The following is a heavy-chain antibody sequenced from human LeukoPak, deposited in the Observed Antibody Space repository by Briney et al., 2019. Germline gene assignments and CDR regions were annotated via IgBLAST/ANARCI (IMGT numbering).Heavy chain of an antibody. D-gene: IGHD5-24*01. CDR3: AKDHGDKYGYNSY. J-gene: IGHJ4*02. V-gene: IGHV3-23*01. CDR1: GFTFSSYA. Sequence: GGSLRLSCAASGFTFSSYAMSWVRQAPGKGLEWVSAISGSGDSTDFADSVKGRFTISRDNSKNTLYLQMNSLRAEDTAVYYCAKDHGDKYGYNSYWGQGTLVTVSS. CDR2: ISGSGDST.